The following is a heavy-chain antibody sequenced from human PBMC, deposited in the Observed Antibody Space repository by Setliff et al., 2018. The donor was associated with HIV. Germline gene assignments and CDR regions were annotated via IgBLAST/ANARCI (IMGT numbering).Heavy chain of an antibody. CDR2: IYWDDDK. CDR3: AHSYCSSTSCYPHYYYYMDV. CDR1: GFSLSTSGVG. V-gene: IGHV2-5*02. Sequence: SGPTLVNPTQTLTLTCTFSGFSLSTSGVGVGWIRQPPGKALEWLALIYWDDDKRYSPSLESRLTITKDTSKNQVVLTMTNMDPVDTATYYCAHSYCSSTSCYPHYYYYMDVWGKGTTGTVSS. D-gene: IGHD2-2*01. J-gene: IGHJ6*03.